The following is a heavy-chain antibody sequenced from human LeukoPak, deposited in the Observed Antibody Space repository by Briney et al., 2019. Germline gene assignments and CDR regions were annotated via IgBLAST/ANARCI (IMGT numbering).Heavy chain of an antibody. D-gene: IGHD3-10*01. J-gene: IGHJ4*02. V-gene: IGHV4-31*03. CDR3: ARGRYYGFSGDY. CDR2: IYYSGST. Sequence: SETLSLTCIVSGASFNTGDYYWNWIRQHPGKGLEWIGYIYYSGSTSYNPSLKSRLTISVDTSKNQFSLRLSSVTAADTAVYYCARGRYYGFSGDYWGQGTLVTVSS. CDR1: GASFNTGDYY.